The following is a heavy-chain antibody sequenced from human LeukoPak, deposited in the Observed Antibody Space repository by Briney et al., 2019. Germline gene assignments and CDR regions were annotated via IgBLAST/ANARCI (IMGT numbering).Heavy chain of an antibody. CDR1: GGSISSSSYY. Sequence: SETLSLTCTVSGGSISSSSYYWGWIRQPPGKGLEWIGSIYYSGSTYYNPSLKSRVTISVDTSKNQFSLKLSSVTAADTAVYYCARRGIRPAAISWFDPWGQGTLVTVSS. D-gene: IGHD2-2*01. V-gene: IGHV4-39*01. J-gene: IGHJ5*02. CDR2: IYYSGST. CDR3: ARRGIRPAAISWFDP.